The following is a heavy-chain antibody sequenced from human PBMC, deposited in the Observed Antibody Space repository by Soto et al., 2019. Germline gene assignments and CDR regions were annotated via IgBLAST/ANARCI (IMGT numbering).Heavy chain of an antibody. V-gene: IGHV3-23*01. CDR2: IGGTGQYT. J-gene: IGHJ6*02. CDR3: AKGGTSPIYGIDV. Sequence: EVQLLETGGGLVQPGGSLRLSCKASGLIFQNFVINWVRKAPGKGLEWVSIIGGTGQYTFYADSVRGRFKFSRDDAENMVYLEMNSLRAEDTAIYFCAKGGTSPIYGIDVWVPGPTVGVS. CDR1: GLIFQNFV. D-gene: IGHD2-2*01.